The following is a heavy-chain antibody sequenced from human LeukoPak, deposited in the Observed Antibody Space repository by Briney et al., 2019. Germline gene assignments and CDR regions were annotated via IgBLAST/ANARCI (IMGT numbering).Heavy chain of an antibody. J-gene: IGHJ5*02. CDR1: GYTFTSYY. Sequence: GASVKVSRKASGYTFTSYYMHWVRQAPGQGLEWMGIINPSGGSTSYAQKFQGRVTMTRDMSTSTVYMELSSLRSEDTAVYYCARDLRSSNWFDPWGQGTLVTVSS. CDR3: ARDLRSSNWFDP. V-gene: IGHV1-46*01. CDR2: INPSGGST.